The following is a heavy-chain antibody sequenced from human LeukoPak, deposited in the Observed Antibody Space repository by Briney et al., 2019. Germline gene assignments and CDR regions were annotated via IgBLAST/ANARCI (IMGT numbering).Heavy chain of an antibody. CDR1: GFTFSSYG. CDR2: IRYDGSNK. D-gene: IGHD6-13*01. CDR3: AKDRPSYSSSGRLFDY. V-gene: IGHV3-30*02. J-gene: IGHJ4*02. Sequence: GGSLRLSCAPSGFTFSSYGMHWVRQAPGKGLEWVAFIRYDGSNKYYADSVKGRFTISRDNSKNTLYLQMNSLRAEDTAVYYCAKDRPSYSSSGRLFDYWGQGTLVTVSS.